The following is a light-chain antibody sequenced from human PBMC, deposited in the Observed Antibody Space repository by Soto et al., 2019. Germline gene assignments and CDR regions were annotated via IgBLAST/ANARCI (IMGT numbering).Light chain of an antibody. Sequence: DIQMTQSPSSLSASVGDRVTITCRAGQDINIYLAWYQQKPGKVPKLLISAASTLQSGVPSRFSGSGSGTDFTLTISSLQPEDVATYYCQKYDGAPLTFGGGTKVEIE. V-gene: IGKV1-27*01. CDR1: QDINIY. J-gene: IGKJ4*01. CDR3: QKYDGAPLT. CDR2: AAS.